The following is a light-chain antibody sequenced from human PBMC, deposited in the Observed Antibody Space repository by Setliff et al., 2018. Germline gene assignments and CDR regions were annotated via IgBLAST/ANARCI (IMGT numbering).Light chain of an antibody. J-gene: IGLJ1*01. Sequence: LTQPASVSGSPGQTITISCTGTSSDVGNYIYVSWYQQHPGRAPKLMIYDVSTRPSGISYRFSGSKSGNTASLTISGLQAEDEADYYCSSFRGGTSPFVFGTGTKATVL. CDR1: SSDVGNYIY. CDR2: DVS. V-gene: IGLV2-14*03. CDR3: SSFRGGTSPFV.